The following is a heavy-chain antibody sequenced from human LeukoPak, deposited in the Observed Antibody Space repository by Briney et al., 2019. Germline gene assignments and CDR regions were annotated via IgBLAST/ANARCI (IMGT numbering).Heavy chain of an antibody. V-gene: IGHV1-2*02. CDR1: GYTFTGYY. J-gene: IGHJ4*02. CDR3: ARAPPDTAKPDY. CDR2: INPNSGGT. Sequence: ASVKVSCKASGYTFTGYYMHWVRQAPGQGLEWMGWINPNSGGTNYAQKFQGRVTMTRDTFISTAYMELSRLRSDDTAVYYCARAPPDTAKPDYWGQGTLVTVSS. D-gene: IGHD5-18*01.